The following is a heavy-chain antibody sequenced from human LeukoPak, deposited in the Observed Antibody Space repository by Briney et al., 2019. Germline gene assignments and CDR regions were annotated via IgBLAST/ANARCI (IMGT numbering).Heavy chain of an antibody. V-gene: IGHV4-4*07. CDR2: IYTSGST. Sequence: TSETLSLTCTVSGGSISSYYWSWIRQPAGKGLEWIGRIYTSGSTNYNASLKSRVSISVDTSKNQFSLKLSSVTAADTAVYYCARAQYAPYFDYWGQGSLVTVSS. CDR3: ARAQYAPYFDY. CDR1: GGSISSYY. J-gene: IGHJ4*02. D-gene: IGHD2-2*01.